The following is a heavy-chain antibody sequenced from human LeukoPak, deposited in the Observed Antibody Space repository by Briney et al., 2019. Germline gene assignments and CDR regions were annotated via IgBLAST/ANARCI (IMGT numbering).Heavy chain of an antibody. D-gene: IGHD6-6*01. CDR1: GGSFSGYY. CDR3: ARGSSEGWFDP. Sequence: PTETLSLTCTVSGGSFSGYYWSWIRQPPGKGLEWIGEINHSGSTNYNPSLKSRVTISVDTCKNQFSLKLSSVTAADTAVYYCARGSSEGWFDPWGQGTLVAVSS. V-gene: IGHV4-34*01. J-gene: IGHJ5*02. CDR2: INHSGST.